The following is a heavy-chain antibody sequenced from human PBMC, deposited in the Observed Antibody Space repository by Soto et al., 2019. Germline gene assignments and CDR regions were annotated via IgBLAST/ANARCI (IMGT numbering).Heavy chain of an antibody. CDR2: IIPIFGTA. CDR1: GGTFSSYA. J-gene: IGHJ4*02. CDR3: ARDNFGQLGATDDYAGDY. D-gene: IGHD4-17*01. V-gene: IGHV1-69*01. Sequence: QVQLVQSGAEVKKPGSSVKVSCKASGGTFSSYAISWVRQAPGQGLEWMGGIIPIFGTANYAQKFQGRVTITADESTSTAYIELSSLRSEDTAVYYCARDNFGQLGATDDYAGDYWGQGTLVTVSS.